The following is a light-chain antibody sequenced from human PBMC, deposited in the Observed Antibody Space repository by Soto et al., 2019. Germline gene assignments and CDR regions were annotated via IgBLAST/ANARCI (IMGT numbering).Light chain of an antibody. V-gene: IGKV1-5*03. CDR3: QHYNSYSEA. J-gene: IGKJ1*01. Sequence: IQMTQNPSTLSASGGDRVTITCRASQSISSWLAWYQQKPGKAPKLLIYKASTLKSGVPSRFSGSGSGTEFTLTISSLQPDDVATYYCQHYNSYSEALGQGTKVDI. CDR1: QSISSW. CDR2: KAS.